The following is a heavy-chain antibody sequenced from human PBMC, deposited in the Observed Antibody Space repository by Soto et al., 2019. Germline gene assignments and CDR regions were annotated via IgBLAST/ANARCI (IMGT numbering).Heavy chain of an antibody. J-gene: IGHJ6*02. CDR3: TKVDDSSGYYYYDYYGMDV. CDR2: ISGSGGST. V-gene: IGHV3-23*01. Sequence: SVRLSCAASGFTFSSYAMSWVRQAPGPGLEWVSAISGSGGSTYYADSVKGRFTISRDNSKNTLYLQMNSLRAEDTAVYYCTKVDDSSGYYYYDYYGMDVWGQGTTVTVSS. D-gene: IGHD3-22*01. CDR1: GFTFSSYA.